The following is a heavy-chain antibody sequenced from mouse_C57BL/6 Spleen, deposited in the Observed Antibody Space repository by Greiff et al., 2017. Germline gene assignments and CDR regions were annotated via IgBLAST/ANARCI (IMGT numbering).Heavy chain of an antibody. D-gene: IGHD2-5*01. Sequence: EVKLMESGGGLVQPGGSLKLSCAASGFTFSDYYMYWVRQTPEKRLEWVAYLSNGGGSTYYPATVKGRFTISRDNAKNTLYLQMSRLKAEDTAMYYCARHHHYYSTHDYAMDDWGKGTSVTVSA. CDR2: LSNGGGST. J-gene: IGHJ4*01. V-gene: IGHV5-12*01. CDR1: GFTFSDYY. CDR3: ARHHHYYSTHDYAMDD.